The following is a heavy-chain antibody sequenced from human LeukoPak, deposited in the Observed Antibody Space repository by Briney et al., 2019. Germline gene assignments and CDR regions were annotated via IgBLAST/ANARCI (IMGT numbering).Heavy chain of an antibody. V-gene: IGHV4-59*01. J-gene: IGHJ3*02. CDR1: GGSISSYY. CDR3: ARELEIDAFDI. Sequence: SETLSLTCTVSGGSISSYYWSWIRQPPGKGLEWIGYIYYSGSTNYNPSLKSRVTISVDTSKNQFSLKLSSVTAADTAVYYCARELEIDAFDIWGQGTMVTASS. CDR2: IYYSGST. D-gene: IGHD1-1*01.